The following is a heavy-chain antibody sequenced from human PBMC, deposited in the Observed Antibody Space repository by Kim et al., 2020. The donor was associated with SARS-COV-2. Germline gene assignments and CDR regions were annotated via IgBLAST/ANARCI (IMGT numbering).Heavy chain of an antibody. D-gene: IGHD6-25*01. CDR1: GGSINSSAYY. J-gene: IGHJ4*02. CDR2: IYYSGDT. V-gene: IGHV4-39*02. CDR3: ATPRSGDY. Sequence: SETLSLTCTLSGGSINSSAYYWGWIRQPPGKGLEWIGSIYYSGDTYYNPSLKSRVTMSIDTSKNHFSLKLSAVTAGDTAVYFCATPRSGDYWGQGILVTVSS.